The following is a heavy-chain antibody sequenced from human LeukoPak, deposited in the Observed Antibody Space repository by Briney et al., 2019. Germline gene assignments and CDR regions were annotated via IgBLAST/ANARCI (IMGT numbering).Heavy chain of an antibody. CDR2: TNPNSGGT. CDR3: ARRGLRFSYWFDP. D-gene: IGHD3-3*01. CDR1: GYTFTGYY. J-gene: IGHJ5*02. V-gene: IGHV1-2*06. Sequence: ASVKVSCKASGYTFTGYYMHWVRQAPGQGLEWMGRTNPNSGGTNYAQKFQGRVTMTRDTSISTAYMELSRLRSDDTAVYYCARRGLRFSYWFDPWGQGTLVTVSS.